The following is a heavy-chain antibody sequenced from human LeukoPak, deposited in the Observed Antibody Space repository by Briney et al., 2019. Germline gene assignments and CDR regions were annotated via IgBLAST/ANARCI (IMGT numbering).Heavy chain of an antibody. CDR3: ARGEAMVRGVASFDI. Sequence: GGSLRLSCAASGFTFSSYSMNWVRQAPGKGLEWVSSISSSSYIYYADSVKGRFTISRDNAKNSLYLQMNSLRAEDTAVYYCARGEAMVRGVASFDIWGQGTVVTVSS. CDR1: GFTFSSYS. J-gene: IGHJ3*02. V-gene: IGHV3-21*01. CDR2: ISSSSYI. D-gene: IGHD3-10*01.